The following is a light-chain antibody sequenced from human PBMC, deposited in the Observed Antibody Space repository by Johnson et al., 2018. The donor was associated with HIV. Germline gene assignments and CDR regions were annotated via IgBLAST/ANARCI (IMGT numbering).Light chain of an antibody. V-gene: IGLV1-51*01. CDR2: DNN. Sequence: QSVLTQSPSVSAAPGQKVTISCSGSSSNIGNNYVSWYQQLPGTAPKLLIYDNNKRPSGIPDRFSGSKSGTSATLGITGLQTGDEADYYCGTWDSSPSAYVFGTGTKVTVL. CDR3: GTWDSSPSAYV. CDR1: SSNIGNNY. J-gene: IGLJ1*01.